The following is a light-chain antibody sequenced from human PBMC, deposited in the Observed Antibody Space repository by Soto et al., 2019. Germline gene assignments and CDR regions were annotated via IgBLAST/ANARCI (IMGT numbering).Light chain of an antibody. CDR3: SSKTSSSSPFV. CDR2: EVS. V-gene: IGLV2-14*01. CDR1: TSDVGAYNY. Sequence: QSVLTQPASVSGSPGQSITISCTGSTSDVGAYNYVSWYKHHPGQAPQLMIYEVSNRPSGVSNRFSGSKSGNTASLTISGLQADDEGDYYCSSKTSSSSPFVFGTGTQLTV. J-gene: IGLJ1*01.